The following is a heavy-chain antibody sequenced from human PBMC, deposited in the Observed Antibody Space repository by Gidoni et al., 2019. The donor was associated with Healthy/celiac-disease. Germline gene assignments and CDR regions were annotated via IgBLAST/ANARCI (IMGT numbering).Heavy chain of an antibody. Sequence: EVQLLESGGGLVQPGGSLRLSCAASGFTFSSYAMSWVRQAPGKGLEWVSSISGSGGITYYADSVKGRFTISRDNSKNTLYLQMNSLRAEDTAVYYCAKDQPHYYDSSGKPDWGQGTLVTVSS. D-gene: IGHD3-22*01. CDR3: AKDQPHYYDSSGKPD. V-gene: IGHV3-23*01. CDR2: ISGSGGIT. J-gene: IGHJ4*02. CDR1: GFTFSSYA.